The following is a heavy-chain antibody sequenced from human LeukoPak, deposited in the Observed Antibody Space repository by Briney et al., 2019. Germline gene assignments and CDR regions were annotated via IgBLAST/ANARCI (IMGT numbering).Heavy chain of an antibody. J-gene: IGHJ4*02. CDR3: AKGEGIIVVPAATY. CDR1: GFTFRSYA. D-gene: IGHD2-2*01. Sequence: GGSLRLSCAASGFTFRSYAMSWVRQAPGKGLEWVSAIIDGGTSSYYADSVKGRFTISRDNSRNTLYLQMNSLRAEDTAVYYCAKGEGIIVVPAATYWGQGTLVTVSS. CDR2: IIDGGTSS. V-gene: IGHV3-23*01.